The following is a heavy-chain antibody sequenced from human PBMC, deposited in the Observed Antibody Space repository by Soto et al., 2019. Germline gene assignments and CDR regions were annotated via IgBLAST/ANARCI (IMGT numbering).Heavy chain of an antibody. Sequence: EVQLLESGGGLEQPGGSLRLSCTASGFTFSTYAMSWVRQAPGKGLEWVSSIGSGGSPTYYTDSVKGRFTISRDNSKGTLFLQMNSLTAADTAVYYCAKGDLSTYFDWGQGTLVTVSS. J-gene: IGHJ4*02. D-gene: IGHD3-9*01. CDR2: IGSGGSPT. CDR3: AKGDLSTYFD. V-gene: IGHV3-23*01. CDR1: GFTFSTYA.